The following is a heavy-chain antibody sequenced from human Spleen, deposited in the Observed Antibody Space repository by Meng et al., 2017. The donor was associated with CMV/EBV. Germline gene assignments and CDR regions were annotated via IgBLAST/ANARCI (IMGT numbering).Heavy chain of an antibody. J-gene: IGHJ3*02. CDR3: ARDWECLARSDVFDI. CDR1: GYTFTGYY. D-gene: IGHD1-26*01. CDR2: INPNSGGT. V-gene: IGHV1-2*02. Sequence: ASVKVSCKASGYTFTGYYMHWVRQAPGQGLEWMGWINPNSGGTNYAQKFQGRVTMTTDTSTNTVYMELRSLRSDDTAVYYCARDWECLARSDVFDIWGQGTMVTVSS.